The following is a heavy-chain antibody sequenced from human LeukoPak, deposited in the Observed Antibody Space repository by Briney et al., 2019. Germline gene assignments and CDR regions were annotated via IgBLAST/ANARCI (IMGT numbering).Heavy chain of an antibody. V-gene: IGHV3-23*01. D-gene: IGHD3-22*01. CDR1: GFTVSSYA. Sequence: PGGSLRLSCAASGFTVSSYAMSWVREAPGKWLEWVSAISGSGGRTYYADSVKGRFTISRDNSKNTLYLQMNSLRAEDTAVYYCAKSPRPKTYYYDSSGYYSNPYFDYWGQGTLVTVSS. CDR3: AKSPRPKTYYYDSSGYYSNPYFDY. CDR2: ISGSGGRT. J-gene: IGHJ4*02.